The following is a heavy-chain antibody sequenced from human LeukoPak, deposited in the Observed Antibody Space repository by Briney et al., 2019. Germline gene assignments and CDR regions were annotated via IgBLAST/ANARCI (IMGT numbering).Heavy chain of an antibody. CDR1: GGTFSSYA. CDR3: ARVRLAAAVFDP. Sequence: GASVKVSCKASGGTFSSYAISWVRQAPGQGLEWMGGIIPIFGTANYAQKFQGRVTITTDESTSTAYMELSSLRSEDTAVYYCARVRLAAAVFDPWGQGTLVTVSS. CDR2: IIPIFGTA. V-gene: IGHV1-69*05. D-gene: IGHD6-13*01. J-gene: IGHJ5*02.